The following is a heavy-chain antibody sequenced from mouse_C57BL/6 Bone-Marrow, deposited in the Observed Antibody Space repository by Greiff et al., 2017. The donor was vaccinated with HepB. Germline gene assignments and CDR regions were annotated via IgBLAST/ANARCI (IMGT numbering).Heavy chain of an antibody. Sequence: EVQLQESGAELVRPGASVELSCTASGFNIKDDYMHWVKQRPEQGLEWIGWIDPENGDTEYASKFQGKATITADTSSNTAYLQLSSLTSEDTAVYYCTIDGNLRNYFDYWGQGTTLTVSS. CDR3: TIDGNLRNYFDY. V-gene: IGHV14-4*01. CDR1: GFNIKDDY. CDR2: IDPENGDT. J-gene: IGHJ2*01. D-gene: IGHD2-1*01.